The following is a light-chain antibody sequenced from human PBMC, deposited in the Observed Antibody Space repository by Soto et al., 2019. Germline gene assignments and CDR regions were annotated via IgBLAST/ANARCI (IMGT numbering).Light chain of an antibody. CDR3: QQRNNNWPPSIT. J-gene: IGKJ5*01. Sequence: EIGLTQSPATLSLSPGERATLSCRASQSISSALAWYQQKRGQAPRLLIHDASSRATGIPARFSGSGSGTNFTLTISSLEPEDFAVYYCQQRNNNWPPSITFGQGTRMEIK. CDR2: DAS. CDR1: QSISSA. V-gene: IGKV3-11*01.